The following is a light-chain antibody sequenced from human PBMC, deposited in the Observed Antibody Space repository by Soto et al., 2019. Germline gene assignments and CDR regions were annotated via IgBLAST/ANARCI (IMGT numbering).Light chain of an antibody. V-gene: IGKV1-16*02. Sequence: DIQMTQSPSSLSASVGDTVTITCRASQGINDFLAWFQQKPGKAPKPLISAASSLQSGGPSKFSGSGSDRDFTLTISSLQPEDSATYYCQQYHSYPVTFGGGTKVEIK. CDR3: QQYHSYPVT. CDR2: AAS. CDR1: QGINDF. J-gene: IGKJ4*01.